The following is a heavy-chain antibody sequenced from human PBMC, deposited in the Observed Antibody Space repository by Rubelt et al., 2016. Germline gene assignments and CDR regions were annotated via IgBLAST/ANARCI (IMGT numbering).Heavy chain of an antibody. J-gene: IGHJ4*02. D-gene: IGHD3-3*01. CDR1: GFTVSSNY. Sequence: EVQLVESGGDLVQPGGSLRLSCAASGFTVSSNYMSWVRQAPGKGLEWVSHISSSGSTIHYADSVKGRFTISRDNAKNSLYLQMNGLRAEDTAVYYCARGIWKFDYWGQGTLVTVSS. CDR3: ARGIWKFDY. CDR2: ISSSGSTI. V-gene: IGHV3-48*03.